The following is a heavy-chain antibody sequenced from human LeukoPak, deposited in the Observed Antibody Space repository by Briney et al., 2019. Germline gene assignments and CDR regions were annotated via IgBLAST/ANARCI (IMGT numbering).Heavy chain of an antibody. CDR1: GYTFTRYY. J-gene: IGHJ4*02. CDR2: INPSGGST. Sequence: GASVKVSCKASGYTFTRYYMHWVRQAAGQGLEWMGIINPSGGSTSHAQKFQGRVTMTRDTSTSTVYMELSSLRSEDTAVYYCARAPYYYGSGSPHGFDYWGQGTLVTVSS. V-gene: IGHV1-46*01. CDR3: ARAPYYYGSGSPHGFDY. D-gene: IGHD3-10*01.